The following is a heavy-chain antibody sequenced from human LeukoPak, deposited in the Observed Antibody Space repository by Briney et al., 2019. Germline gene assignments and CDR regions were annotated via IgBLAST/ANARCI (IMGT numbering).Heavy chain of an antibody. CDR2: INPNSGNT. Sequence: GASVKVSCKASGYTFTGYYMHWVRQAPGQGLEWMGWINPNSGNTGYAQKFQGRVTMTRNTSISTAYMELSSLRSEDTAVYYCARGYSSSWWDYYYVDVWGKGTTVTISS. CDR1: GYTFTGYY. D-gene: IGHD6-13*01. J-gene: IGHJ6*03. CDR3: ARGYSSSWWDYYYVDV. V-gene: IGHV1-8*02.